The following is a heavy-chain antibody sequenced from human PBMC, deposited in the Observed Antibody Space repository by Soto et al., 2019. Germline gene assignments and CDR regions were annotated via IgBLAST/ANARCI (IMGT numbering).Heavy chain of an antibody. D-gene: IGHD6-19*01. J-gene: IGHJ5*02. V-gene: IGHV1-18*01. CDR3: ARGPAYNSGWYRDWFDA. CDR2: ISGHNSTK. Sequence: HVELEQSGTDVKKPGASVTVSCRASGYTFTNYGITWVRQPPGHGLGWMGWISGHNSTKSNAQNFQGRVTMTTDTSTSTAYLDLRSLTSGDTGIYYCARGPAYNSGWYRDWFDAWGQGTLVTVSS. CDR1: GYTFTNYG.